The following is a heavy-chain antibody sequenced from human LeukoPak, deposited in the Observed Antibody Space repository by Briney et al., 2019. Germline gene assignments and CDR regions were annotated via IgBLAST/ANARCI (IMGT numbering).Heavy chain of an antibody. CDR3: ARDHRYAFDN. V-gene: IGHV3-48*04. Sequence: SGGSLRLSCAASGFTFIDYSMNWVRQAPGKGLEWNSYVGISSGNTKYADSVKGRFTISGDSAKNSVFLQMNSLRVEDTAVYYCARDHRYAFDNWGQGTLVTVSS. J-gene: IGHJ4*02. D-gene: IGHD5-12*01. CDR1: GFTFIDYS. CDR2: VGISSGNT.